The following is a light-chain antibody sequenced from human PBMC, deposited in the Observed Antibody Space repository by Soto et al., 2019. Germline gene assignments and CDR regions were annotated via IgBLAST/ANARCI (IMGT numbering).Light chain of an antibody. Sequence: VLKQGARTLTLKEGERATLSCRASQSVNINYFAWYQQKSGQAPRLLIYGTSNRASGIPERFSGSGSGTDFTLTINRLEPEDFAVYYCQPYGISPTFGLGTKVDIK. V-gene: IGKV3-20*01. CDR3: QPYGISPT. CDR1: QSVNINY. J-gene: IGKJ1*01. CDR2: GTS.